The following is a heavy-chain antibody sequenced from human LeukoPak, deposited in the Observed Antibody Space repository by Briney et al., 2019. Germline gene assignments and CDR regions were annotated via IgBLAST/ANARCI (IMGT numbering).Heavy chain of an antibody. Sequence: PGGSLRLSCVGSGFTFQNYQMNWVRQAPGKGLEWISYIHSTGSSTYYADSVKGRFTVSRDNAKNSLYLDMNSLRGEDTALYYCARVGYYYGLGRLPGGQAFDVWGHGTTVTVSS. CDR2: IHSTGSST. J-gene: IGHJ3*01. D-gene: IGHD3-10*01. CDR1: GFTFQNYQ. V-gene: IGHV3-48*03. CDR3: ARVGYYYGLGRLPGGQAFDV.